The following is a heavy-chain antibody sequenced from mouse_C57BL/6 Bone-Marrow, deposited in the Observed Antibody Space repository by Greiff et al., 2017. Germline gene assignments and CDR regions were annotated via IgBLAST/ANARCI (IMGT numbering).Heavy chain of an antibody. D-gene: IGHD1-1*01. Sequence: VQLQQSGAELVRPGASVKLSCTASGFNIKDDYMHWVKQRPEQGLEWIGWIDPENGDIEYASKFQGKATITADTSSSTAYLQLSSLTSEDTAVYYCTTVVHYWGQGTTLTVAS. V-gene: IGHV14-4*01. CDR3: TTVVHY. CDR1: GFNIKDDY. J-gene: IGHJ2*01. CDR2: IDPENGDI.